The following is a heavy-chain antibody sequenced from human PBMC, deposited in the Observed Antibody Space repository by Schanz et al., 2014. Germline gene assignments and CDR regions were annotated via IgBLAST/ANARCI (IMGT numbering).Heavy chain of an antibody. CDR3: ARARSWPDY. V-gene: IGHV1-18*01. CDR1: GYAFTTYG. D-gene: IGHD6-13*01. CDR2: ITAYNGDT. Sequence: QVQLVQSGAEVKKPGASVRVSCKVSGYAFTTYGISWVRQAPGQGLEWMGWITAYNGDTNYALKLQGRVTMTTDTSTSTSYMELTSLRFDDTAVYYCARARSWPDYWGQGTLVTVSS. J-gene: IGHJ4*02.